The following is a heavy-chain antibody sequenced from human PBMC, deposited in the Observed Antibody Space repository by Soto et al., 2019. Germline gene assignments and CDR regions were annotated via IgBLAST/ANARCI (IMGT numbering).Heavy chain of an antibody. J-gene: IGHJ4*02. CDR2: IYYSGST. Sequence: SETLSLTCTVSGGSISSYYWSWIRQPPGKGLEWIGYIYYSGSTNYNPSLKSRVTISVDTSKNQFSLKLSSVTAADTAVYYCARLTPDYDILTGPKSRWFDYWGQGTLVTVSS. D-gene: IGHD3-9*01. V-gene: IGHV4-59*08. CDR1: GGSISSYY. CDR3: ARLTPDYDILTGPKSRWFDY.